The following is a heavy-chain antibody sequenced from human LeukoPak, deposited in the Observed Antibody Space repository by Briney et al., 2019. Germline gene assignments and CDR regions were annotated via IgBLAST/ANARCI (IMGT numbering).Heavy chain of an antibody. Sequence: NTGGSLRLSCVASGFTFSSYTMSWLRQAPEKGLECVSSITDDSGFKFDADSVKGRFTISRDNSKNPLYLQMNSLRAEDTAVYYCAKALRISYYFYYWGQGTLVTVSS. CDR1: GFTFSSYT. V-gene: IGHV3-21*01. D-gene: IGHD2-15*01. J-gene: IGHJ4*02. CDR3: AKALRISYYFYY. CDR2: ITDDSGFK.